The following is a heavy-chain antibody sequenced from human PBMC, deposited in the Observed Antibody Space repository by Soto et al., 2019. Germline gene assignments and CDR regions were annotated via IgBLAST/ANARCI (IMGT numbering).Heavy chain of an antibody. J-gene: IGHJ3*02. CDR3: ARTPLTSDAFDI. D-gene: IGHD3-16*01. CDR2: IWYDGTSK. CDR1: GFTFSTYG. Sequence: VQLVESGGGVVQPGRSLKLSCAASGFTFSTYGMHWVRQAPGKGLEWVAVIWYDGTSKFYADFVKGRFTISRDNSNNTLYLQLNSLRPDDTAVYYCARTPLTSDAFDIWGQGTRVTVSS. V-gene: IGHV3-33*01.